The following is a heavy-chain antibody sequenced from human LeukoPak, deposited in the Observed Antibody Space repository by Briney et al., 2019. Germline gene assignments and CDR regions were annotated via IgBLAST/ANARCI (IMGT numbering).Heavy chain of an antibody. J-gene: IGHJ4*02. Sequence: SETLSLTCAIYGGSFSGYYWSWIRQPPGKGLEWIGEINHSGSTNYNPSPKSRVTISVDTSKNQFSLKLSSVTAADTAVYYCARGVTIFGVVIIFYFDYWGQGTLVTVSS. CDR1: GGSFSGYY. V-gene: IGHV4-34*01. D-gene: IGHD3-3*01. CDR3: ARGVTIFGVVIIFYFDY. CDR2: INHSGST.